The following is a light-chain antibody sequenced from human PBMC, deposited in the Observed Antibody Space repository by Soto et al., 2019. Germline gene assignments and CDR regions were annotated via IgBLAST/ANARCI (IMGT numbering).Light chain of an antibody. CDR3: QQYKSYSWT. Sequence: DIQMTQPPSTLSGSVGDRVPITCRASQTISSWLAWYQQKPGKAPRVLIWDASSLQRGVPSRFRGSGSGTELTITISSLKPDDGETDEGQQYKSYSWTFGQGTKVDIK. CDR2: DAS. J-gene: IGKJ1*01. V-gene: IGKV1-5*01. CDR1: QTISSW.